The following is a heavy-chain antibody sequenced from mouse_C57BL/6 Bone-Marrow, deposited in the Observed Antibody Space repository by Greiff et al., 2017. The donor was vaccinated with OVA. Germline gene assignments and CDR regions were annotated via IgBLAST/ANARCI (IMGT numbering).Heavy chain of an antibody. CDR3: ARPAQAGAMDY. Sequence: EVQLVESGGGLVKPGGSLKLSCAASGFTFSDYGMHWVRQAPEKGLEWVAYISSGSSTIYYADTVKGRFTISRDNAKNTLFLQMTSLRSEDTAMYYCARPAQAGAMDYWGQGTSVTVSS. CDR2: ISSGSSTI. J-gene: IGHJ4*01. D-gene: IGHD3-2*02. V-gene: IGHV5-17*01. CDR1: GFTFSDYG.